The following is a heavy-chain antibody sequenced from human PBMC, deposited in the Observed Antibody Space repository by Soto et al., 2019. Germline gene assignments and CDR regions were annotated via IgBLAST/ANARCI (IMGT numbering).Heavy chain of an antibody. Sequence: GESLKISCAASGFTFSSYSMNWVRQAPGKGLEWVSSISSSSSYIYYADSVKGRFTISRDNAKNSLYLQMNSLRAEDTAVYYCARSITMIVVVIDAFDIWGQGTMVTVSS. CDR3: ARSITMIVVVIDAFDI. D-gene: IGHD3-22*01. J-gene: IGHJ3*02. CDR1: GFTFSSYS. CDR2: ISSSSSYI. V-gene: IGHV3-21*01.